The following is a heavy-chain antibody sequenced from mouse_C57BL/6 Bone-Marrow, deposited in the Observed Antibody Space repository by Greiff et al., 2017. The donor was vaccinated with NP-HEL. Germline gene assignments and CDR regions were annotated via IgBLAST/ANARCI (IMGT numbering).Heavy chain of an antibody. J-gene: IGHJ2*01. CDR1: GFTFSSYG. CDR3: ARHYYSNYFDY. Sequence: EVMLVESGGDLVKPGGSLKLSCAASGFTFSSYGMSWVRQTPDKRLEWVATISSGGSYTYYPASVKGRFTIARDNAKNTLYLQMSSLNSENTAMYYCARHYYSNYFDYWGQGTTLPVSS. V-gene: IGHV5-6*01. CDR2: ISSGGSYT. D-gene: IGHD2-5*01.